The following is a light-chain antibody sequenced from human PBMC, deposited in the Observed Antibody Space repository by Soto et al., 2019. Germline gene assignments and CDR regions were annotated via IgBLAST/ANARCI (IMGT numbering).Light chain of an antibody. CDR1: QSISTY. CDR3: QQSYSTPPGT. Sequence: DIQMTQSPSSLSSSVGYIFTITCRASQSISTYLIWYQQKPGKAPKLLIYATSSLQSGVPSRFSGSGSGTDFTLTISSLQPEDFATYYCQQSYSTPPGTFGQGTKVDIK. V-gene: IGKV1-39*01. CDR2: ATS. J-gene: IGKJ1*01.